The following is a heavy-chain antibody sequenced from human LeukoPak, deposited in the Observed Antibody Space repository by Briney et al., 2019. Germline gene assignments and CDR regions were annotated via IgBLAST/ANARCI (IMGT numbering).Heavy chain of an antibody. Sequence: GGSLRLSCAASGFTSSSYSMNWVRQAPGKGLEWVSSISSSSSYIYYADSVKGRFTISRDNAKNSLYLQMNSLRAEDTAVYYCARKDGIVGAPDAFDIWGQGTMVTVSS. CDR3: ARKDGIVGAPDAFDI. CDR1: GFTSSSYS. D-gene: IGHD1-26*01. V-gene: IGHV3-21*01. J-gene: IGHJ3*02. CDR2: ISSSSSYI.